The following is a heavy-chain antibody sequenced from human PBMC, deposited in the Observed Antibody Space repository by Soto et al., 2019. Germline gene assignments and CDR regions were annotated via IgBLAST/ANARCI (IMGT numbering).Heavy chain of an antibody. CDR2: INLNSGGT. CDR1: GYSFTGYF. J-gene: IGHJ6*02. D-gene: IGHD5-18*01. CDR3: ARGGDTAMVYHDMDV. Sequence: ASVKVSCKASGYSFTGYFTQWVRQAPGQGLEWMGWINLNSGGTNYAQKFQGRVTMTRDTSISTAYMELSRLRSDDTAVYYCARGGDTAMVYHDMDVWGQGTTVTVSS. V-gene: IGHV1-2*02.